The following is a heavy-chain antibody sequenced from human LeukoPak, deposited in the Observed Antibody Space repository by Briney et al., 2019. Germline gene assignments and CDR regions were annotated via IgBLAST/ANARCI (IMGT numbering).Heavy chain of an antibody. CDR2: ISGSGGST. Sequence: PGGSLRLSCAASGFTFSSYAMSWVRQAPGKALEWVSAISGSGGSTYYADSVKGRFTISRDNSKNTLYLQMNSLRAEDTAVYYWAKPRLWFGEFLYYFDYWGQGTLVTVSS. J-gene: IGHJ4*02. CDR3: AKPRLWFGEFLYYFDY. CDR1: GFTFSSYA. V-gene: IGHV3-23*01. D-gene: IGHD3-10*01.